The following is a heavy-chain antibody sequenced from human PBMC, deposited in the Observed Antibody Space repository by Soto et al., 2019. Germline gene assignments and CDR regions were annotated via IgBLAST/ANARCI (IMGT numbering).Heavy chain of an antibody. CDR3: AKDRRIAVSHFDF. CDR2: ISGPGGST. V-gene: IGHV3-23*01. Sequence: GGSLRLSCAASGFTFSSYGMHWVRQAPGKGLEWVASISGPGGSTNYAESVKGRFTISRDNSNDTVSLQMNSLRVEDTALYFCAKDRRIAVSHFDFWGQGTLVTVSS. D-gene: IGHD6-19*01. J-gene: IGHJ4*02. CDR1: GFTFSSYG.